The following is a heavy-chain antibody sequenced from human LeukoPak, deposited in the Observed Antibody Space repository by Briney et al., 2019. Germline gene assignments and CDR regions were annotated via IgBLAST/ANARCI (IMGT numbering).Heavy chain of an antibody. CDR2: IIPIFNTI. V-gene: IGHV1-69*01. CDR3: ARGLSRWSTPTSSYYYRMDV. CDR1: GGTLSTYS. J-gene: IGHJ6*02. D-gene: IGHD4-23*01. Sequence: SVRVSCKASGGTLSTYSICWVRQAPGQGLEWMGGIIPIFNTINYAQRFQGRVTLTADESTNTAYMELSSLRSEDTAVYYCARGLSRWSTPTSSYYYRMDVWGQGTTVAVSS.